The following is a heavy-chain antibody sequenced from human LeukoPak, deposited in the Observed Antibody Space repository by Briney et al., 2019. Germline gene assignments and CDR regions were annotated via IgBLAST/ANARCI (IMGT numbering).Heavy chain of an antibody. Sequence: ASVKVSCKASGGTFSSYAISWVRQSPGQGLEWKGRIIPILGIANYAQKFQGRVTITADKSTSTAYMELSSLRSEDTAVYYCARGSPGQLSSIFDYWGQGTLVTVSS. CDR1: GGTFSSYA. CDR3: ARGSPGQLSSIFDY. D-gene: IGHD2-2*01. CDR2: IIPILGIA. V-gene: IGHV1-69*04. J-gene: IGHJ4*02.